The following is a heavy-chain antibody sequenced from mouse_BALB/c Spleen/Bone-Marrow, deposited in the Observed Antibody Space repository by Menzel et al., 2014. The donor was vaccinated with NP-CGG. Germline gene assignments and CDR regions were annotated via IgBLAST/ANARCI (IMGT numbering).Heavy chain of an antibody. CDR1: GYSFTGHT. D-gene: IGHD2-1*01. J-gene: IGHJ2*01. V-gene: IGHV1-26*01. CDR3: AYGNFDY. CDR2: INPYNSGT. Sequence: VQLKQSGPELVKPGASMKISCKTSGYSFTGHTMNWVKQSHGKNLEWIGLINPYNSGTSYNQKFKGKATLTVDKSSSTAYMELLSLTSEGSAVYFRAYGNFDYWGPGTTLTVSS.